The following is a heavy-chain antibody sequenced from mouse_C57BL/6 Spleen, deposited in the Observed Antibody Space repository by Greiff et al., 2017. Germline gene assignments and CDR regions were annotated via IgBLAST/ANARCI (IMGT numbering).Heavy chain of an antibody. CDR1: GFSLTSYG. CDR3: AKRGDYGSNYAMDY. CDR2: IWRGGST. V-gene: IGHV2-5*01. D-gene: IGHD1-1*01. Sequence: VQLQQSVPGLVQPSQSLSITCTVSGFSLTSYGVHWVRQSPGKGLEWLGVIWRGGSTDYNAAFMSRLSITKDNSKSQVFFKMNSLQADDTAIYYCAKRGDYGSNYAMDYWGQGTSVTVSS. J-gene: IGHJ4*01.